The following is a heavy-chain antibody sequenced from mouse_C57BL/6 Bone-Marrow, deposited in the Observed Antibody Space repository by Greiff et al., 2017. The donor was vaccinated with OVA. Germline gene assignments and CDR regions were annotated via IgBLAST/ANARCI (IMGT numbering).Heavy chain of an antibody. CDR1: GYSFTGYY. Sequence: EVKLQQSGPELVKPGASVKISCKASGYSFTGYYMNWVKQSPEKSLEWIGEINPSTGGTTYNQKFKAKATLTVDKSSSTAYMQLKSLTSEDSAVYYCARKQLRRLAYWGQGTLVTVSA. D-gene: IGHD1-1*01. J-gene: IGHJ3*01. V-gene: IGHV1-42*01. CDR2: INPSTGGT. CDR3: ARKQLRRLAY.